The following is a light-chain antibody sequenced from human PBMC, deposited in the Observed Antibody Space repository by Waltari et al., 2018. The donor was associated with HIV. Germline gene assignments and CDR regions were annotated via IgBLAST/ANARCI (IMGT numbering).Light chain of an antibody. V-gene: IGLV9-49*01. Sequence: QPVLTQPPSASASLGDSVTLTCTLSSGYRNYKVDWYQQRPGKGPRFVMRVGTGGIVGCKGEAIPNGFQVLGSGLNRYLTSKNIQEEGESDCHCGADHGRGSNVVDYWVFGGETKLTVL. CDR1: SGYRNYK. CDR3: GADHGRGSNVVDYWV. CDR2: VGTGGIVG. J-gene: IGLJ3*02.